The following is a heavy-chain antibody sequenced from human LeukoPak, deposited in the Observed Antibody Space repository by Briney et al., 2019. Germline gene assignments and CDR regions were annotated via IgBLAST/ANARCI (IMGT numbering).Heavy chain of an antibody. Sequence: SVKVSCKASGGTFSSYAISWVRQAPGQGLEWMGGIIPIFGTANYAQKFQGRVTITADESTSTAYMELSSLRSEDTAVYYCARDLLIGPSTAMATDVGMDVWGQGTTVTVSS. CDR2: IIPIFGTA. J-gene: IGHJ6*02. V-gene: IGHV1-69*13. D-gene: IGHD5-18*01. CDR3: ARDLLIGPSTAMATDVGMDV. CDR1: GGTFSSYA.